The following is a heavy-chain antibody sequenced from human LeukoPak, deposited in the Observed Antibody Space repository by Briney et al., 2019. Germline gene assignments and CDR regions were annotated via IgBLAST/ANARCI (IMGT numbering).Heavy chain of an antibody. CDR3: AEESYSSGWYDY. Sequence: GGSLRLSCAASGFTFDDYAMHWVRQAPGKGLEWVSGISWNSGSIGYADSVKGRFTISRDNAKNSLYLQMNSLRAEDTALYYCAEESYSSGWYDYWGQGTLVTVSS. J-gene: IGHJ4*02. CDR1: GFTFDDYA. CDR2: ISWNSGSI. D-gene: IGHD6-19*01. V-gene: IGHV3-9*01.